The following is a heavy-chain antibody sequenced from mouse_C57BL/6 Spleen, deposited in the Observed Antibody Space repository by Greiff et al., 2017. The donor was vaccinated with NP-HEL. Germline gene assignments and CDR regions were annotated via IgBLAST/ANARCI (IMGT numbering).Heavy chain of an antibody. J-gene: IGHJ3*01. D-gene: IGHD4-1*01. CDR1: GFSFTGYG. CDR2: IWGDGSA. CDR3: AAPNRGGFAY. V-gene: IGHV2-3*01. Sequence: VQLMESGPGLVAPSQSLSITCTVSGFSFTGYGVSWVRQPPGKGLEWLGVIWGDGSANYHSALISRLSISKDNSKSQVFLLLNRLQTDDTATYYCAAPNRGGFAYWGPGTLVTVSA.